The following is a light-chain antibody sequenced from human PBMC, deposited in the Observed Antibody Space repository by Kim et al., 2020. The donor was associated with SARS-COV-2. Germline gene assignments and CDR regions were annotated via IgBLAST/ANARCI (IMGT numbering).Light chain of an antibody. CDR2: GAS. CDR1: QSVSSSY. V-gene: IGKV3-20*01. J-gene: IGKJ1*01. Sequence: SPGARATLSCRASQSVSSSYLAWYQQKPGPAPRLLIYGASSRAPVIPDRFSGSGSETDFTLTISRLEPEDFAVYCCQQYGSSPRTFGQGTKVDIK. CDR3: QQYGSSPRT.